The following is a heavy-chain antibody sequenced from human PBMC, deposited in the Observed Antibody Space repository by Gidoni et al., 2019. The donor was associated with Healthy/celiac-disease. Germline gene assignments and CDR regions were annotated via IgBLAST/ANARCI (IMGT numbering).Heavy chain of an antibody. CDR2: IYYSGST. CDR3: VSGSYFPYFDY. V-gene: IGHV4-59*01. Sequence: QVQLQESGPGLVKPSETLSLTCPVSGGSISSYYWSWIRQPPGKGLEWIGYIYYSGSTNYNPSLKSRVTISVDTSKNQFSLKLSSVTAADTAVYYCVSGSYFPYFDYWGQGTLVTVSS. J-gene: IGHJ4*02. D-gene: IGHD1-26*01. CDR1: GGSISSYY.